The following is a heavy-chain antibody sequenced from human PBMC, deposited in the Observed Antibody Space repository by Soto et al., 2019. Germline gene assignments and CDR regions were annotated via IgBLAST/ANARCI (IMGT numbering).Heavy chain of an antibody. D-gene: IGHD1-7*01. V-gene: IGHV1-18*01. CDR2: ISAYNGNT. Sequence: ASVKVSRKASGYTFSSYCISWVRQAPGQGLEWMGWISAYNGNTNYAQKLQGRVTMTTDTSTSTAYMELRSLRSDDTAVYYCARVITGTEAWFDPWGQGTLVTVSS. J-gene: IGHJ5*02. CDR3: ARVITGTEAWFDP. CDR1: GYTFSSYC.